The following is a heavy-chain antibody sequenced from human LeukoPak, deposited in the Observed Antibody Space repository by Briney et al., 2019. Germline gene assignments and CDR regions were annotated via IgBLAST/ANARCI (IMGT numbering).Heavy chain of an antibody. CDR1: GFTFSSYG. D-gene: IGHD1-1*01. CDR2: IRYDGSNK. J-gene: IGHJ3*02. CDR3: AKLEGDPDAFDI. Sequence: GGPLRLSCAASGFTFSSYGMHWVRQAPGKGLEWVAFIRYDGSNKYYADSVKGRFTISRDNSKNTLYLQMNSLRAEDTAVYYCAKLEGDPDAFDIWGQGTMVTVSS. V-gene: IGHV3-30*02.